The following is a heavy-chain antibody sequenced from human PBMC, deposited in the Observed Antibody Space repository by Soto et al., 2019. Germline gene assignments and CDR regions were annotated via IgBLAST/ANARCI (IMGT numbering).Heavy chain of an antibody. CDR2: IYYSGST. CDR3: ASRHSRPYFDY. V-gene: IGHV4-30-4*01. CDR1: GGSISSGDYY. Sequence: QVQLQESGPGLVKPSQTLSLTCTVSGGSISSGDYYWSWIRQPPGKGLEWIGSIYYSGSTYYNPSLKLRVTISVDTSKNLFSLKLNSVTAADTAVYYCASRHSRPYFDYWGRGTLVTVSS. J-gene: IGHJ4*02. D-gene: IGHD2-21*01.